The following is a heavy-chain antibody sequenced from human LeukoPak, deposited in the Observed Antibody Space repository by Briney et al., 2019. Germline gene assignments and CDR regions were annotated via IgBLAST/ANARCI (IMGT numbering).Heavy chain of an antibody. CDR3: ARFYWGLLDY. CDR1: GFTFNNYA. CDR2: ISNDGSSK. D-gene: IGHD2-21*01. V-gene: IGHV3-30*04. Sequence: GGSLRLSCAASGFTFNNYAMHWVRQAPGKGLEWVAVISNDGSSKYYADSVKGRFTISRDNAKNSLYLQMNSLRAEDTAVYYCARFYWGLLDYWGQGTLVTVSS. J-gene: IGHJ4*02.